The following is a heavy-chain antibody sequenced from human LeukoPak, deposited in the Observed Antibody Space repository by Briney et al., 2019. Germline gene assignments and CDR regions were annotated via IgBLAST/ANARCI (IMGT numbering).Heavy chain of an antibody. CDR3: ARDQGYYDSSGYPDY. J-gene: IGHJ4*02. CDR2: INPNSGGT. CDR1: GYTFTSYY. D-gene: IGHD3-22*01. Sequence: ASVKVSCKASGYTFTSYYMHWVRQAPGQGLEWMGWINPNSGGTNYAQKFQGRVTMTRDTSISTAYMELSRLRSDDTAVYYCARDQGYYDSSGYPDYWGQGTLVTVSS. V-gene: IGHV1-2*02.